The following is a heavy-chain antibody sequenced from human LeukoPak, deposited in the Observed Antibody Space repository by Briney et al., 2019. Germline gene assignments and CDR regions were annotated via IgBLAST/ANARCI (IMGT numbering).Heavy chain of an antibody. CDR2: IYYSGST. J-gene: IGHJ4*02. Sequence: SETLSLTCTVSGGSISSYYWSWIRQPPGKGLEWIGYIYYSGSTNYNPSLKSRVTISVDTSKNQFSLKLSSVTAADTAVYYCARGRVWFGELIDYWGQGTLVTVSS. D-gene: IGHD3-10*01. CDR3: ARGRVWFGELIDY. V-gene: IGHV4-59*01. CDR1: GGSISSYY.